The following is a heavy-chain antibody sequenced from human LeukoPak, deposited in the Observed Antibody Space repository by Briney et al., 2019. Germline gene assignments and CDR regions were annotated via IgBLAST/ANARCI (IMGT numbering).Heavy chain of an antibody. V-gene: IGHV3-53*01. Sequence: GGSLRLSCAASGFTFSSYAMSWVRQAPGKGLEWVSVIYSGGSTYYADSVKGRFTISRDNSKNTLYLQTNSLRAEDTAVYYCALTGITIGSYYFDYWGQGTLVTVSS. CDR3: ALTGITIGSYYFDY. CDR1: GFTFSSYA. D-gene: IGHD3-10*01. J-gene: IGHJ4*02. CDR2: IYSGGST.